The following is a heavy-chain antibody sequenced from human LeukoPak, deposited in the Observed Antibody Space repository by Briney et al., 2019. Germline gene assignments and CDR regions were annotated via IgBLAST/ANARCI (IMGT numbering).Heavy chain of an antibody. Sequence: IPIFGKPNYSQKFQGRVTITTDESTSTAYMELSSLRSEDTAVYYCARDPSGPGNLLLATGWGQGTLVTVSS. V-gene: IGHV1-69*05. CDR2: IPIFGKP. D-gene: IGHD3-10*01. CDR3: ARDPSGPGNLLLATG. J-gene: IGHJ4*02.